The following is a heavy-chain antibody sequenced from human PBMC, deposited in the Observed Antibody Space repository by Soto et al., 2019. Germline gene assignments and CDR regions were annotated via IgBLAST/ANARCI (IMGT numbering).Heavy chain of an antibody. J-gene: IGHJ6*02. Sequence: EVQLVESGGGLVQPGGSLRLSCAASEFTFSSYTMNWVRQAPGKGLEWVSYISSSSSTVYYADSVKGRFTISRDSAKNSLYLQMTSLRDEDTAVYYCARGDYGMDVWGQGTTVTVSS. CDR3: ARGDYGMDV. CDR2: ISSSSSTV. CDR1: EFTFSSYT. V-gene: IGHV3-48*02.